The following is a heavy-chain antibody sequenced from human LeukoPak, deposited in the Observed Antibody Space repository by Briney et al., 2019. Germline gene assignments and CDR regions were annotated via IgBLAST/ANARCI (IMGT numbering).Heavy chain of an antibody. V-gene: IGHV3-23*01. J-gene: IGHJ4*02. CDR3: AKRRYYDDSAFDY. CDR1: GFTFDDYG. D-gene: IGHD3-22*01. CDR2: ITSSGGST. Sequence: GGSLRLSCAASGFTFDDYGMSWVRQAPGKGLEWVSDITSSGGSTYYADSVKGRFTISRDNSKNTLYLQMNSLRAEDTALYYCAKRRYYDDSAFDYWGQGTLVTVSS.